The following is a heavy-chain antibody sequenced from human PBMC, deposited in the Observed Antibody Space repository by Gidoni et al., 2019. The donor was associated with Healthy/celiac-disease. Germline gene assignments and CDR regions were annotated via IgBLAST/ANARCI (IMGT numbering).Heavy chain of an antibody. CDR1: GYTFTGSY. V-gene: IGHV1-2*06. CDR3: AREGVGDIVVVPAAPSHYYGMDV. D-gene: IGHD2-2*01. J-gene: IGHJ6*02. CDR2: INPNSGGT. Sequence: QVQLVQSGAEVKKPGASVKVSCKASGYTFTGSYMHWVRRAPGQGLEWMGRINPNSGGTNYAQKFQGRVTMTRDTSISTAYMELSRLRSDDPAVYYWAREGVGDIVVVPAAPSHYYGMDVWGQGTTVTVSS.